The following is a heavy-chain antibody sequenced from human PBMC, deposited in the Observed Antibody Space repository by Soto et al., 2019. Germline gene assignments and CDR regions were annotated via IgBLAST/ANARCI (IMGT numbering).Heavy chain of an antibody. CDR3: ARDDLQSSSPHVRFVN. CDR1: GYTVTSYY. D-gene: IGHD6-6*01. J-gene: IGHJ4*02. V-gene: IGHV1-46*01. Sequence: AASVKVSCKAFGYTVTSYYMHRVRQAPGQGLEWMGIINPSGGSTSYAQRFQGRVTMTRDTSTSTVYMELSSLRSEDTAVYYCARDDLQSSSPHVRFVNWGQGTLVTVSS. CDR2: INPSGGST.